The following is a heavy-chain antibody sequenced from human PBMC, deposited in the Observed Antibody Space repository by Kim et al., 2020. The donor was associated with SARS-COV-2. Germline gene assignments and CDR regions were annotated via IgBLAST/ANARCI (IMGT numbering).Heavy chain of an antibody. CDR2: LSQSGTTT. V-gene: IGHV3-23*01. J-gene: IGHJ4*02. Sequence: GGSLRLSCAASGFSFSNYAMSWVRQAPGKGLEWVSTLSQSGTTTYDADSVKDRFTISRDNSKNTLYLQMNSLRVEDTAVYYCAKATPTSSSRFYDCWGQGTLVTVSS. D-gene: IGHD6-13*01. CDR3: AKATPTSSSRFYDC. CDR1: GFSFSNYA.